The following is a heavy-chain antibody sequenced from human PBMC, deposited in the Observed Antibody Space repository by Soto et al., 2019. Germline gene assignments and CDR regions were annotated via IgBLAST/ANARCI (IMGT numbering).Heavy chain of an antibody. CDR3: ARAVTSSYFDY. CDR1: GGSISSYY. D-gene: IGHD4-17*01. Sequence: PSETLSLTCTVSGGSISSYYWSWIRQPPGKGLEWIGYIYYSGSTNYNPSLKSRVTISVDTSKNQFSLKLSSVTAADTAVYYCARAVTSSYFDYWGQGTLVTVSS. CDR2: IYYSGST. J-gene: IGHJ4*02. V-gene: IGHV4-59*01.